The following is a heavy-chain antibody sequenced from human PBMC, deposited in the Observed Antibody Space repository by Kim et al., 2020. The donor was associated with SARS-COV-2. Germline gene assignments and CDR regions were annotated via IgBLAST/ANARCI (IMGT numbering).Heavy chain of an antibody. CDR3: ARARTGGVPRDSGKYFIPASFYYGLDV. J-gene: IGHJ6*02. D-gene: IGHD3-10*01. Sequence: SETLSLTCAVNGGSFSGYYWSFIRQSPGKGPEWIGQINHSGSTKSHPSLKSRVTMSVDISKKQISLTLTSVTAADTAVYYCARARTGGVPRDSGKYFIPASFYYGLDVWGPGTTVTVSS. CDR1: GGSFSGYY. V-gene: IGHV4-34*01. CDR2: INHSGST.